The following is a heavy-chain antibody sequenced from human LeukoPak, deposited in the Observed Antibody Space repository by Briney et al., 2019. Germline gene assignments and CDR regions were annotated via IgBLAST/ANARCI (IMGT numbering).Heavy chain of an antibody. Sequence: GRSLRLSCAASGFTFSSYGMHWVRQAPGKGLEWVAVISYDGSNRYYADSVKGRFTISRDNSKNTLYLQMNSLKTEDTAVYYCTTDFFGVVVAATRFDPWGQGTLVTVSS. J-gene: IGHJ5*02. CDR1: GFTFSSYG. D-gene: IGHD2-15*01. CDR2: ISYDGSNR. V-gene: IGHV3-30*03. CDR3: TTDFFGVVVAATRFDP.